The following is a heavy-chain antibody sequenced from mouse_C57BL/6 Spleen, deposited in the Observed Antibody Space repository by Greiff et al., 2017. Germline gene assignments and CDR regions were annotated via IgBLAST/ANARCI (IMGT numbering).Heavy chain of an antibody. V-gene: IGHV1-77*01. CDR2: IGPGDGGT. CDR3: ARSGTDQATWFAY. J-gene: IGHJ3*01. D-gene: IGHD3-2*02. Sequence: QVQLQQSGAELVKPGASVKISCKASGYTFTDYYINWVKQRPGQGLEWIGKIGPGDGGTYYNAKFKGKATLTADKSSSTAYLQLSSLTSEDSAVYFCARSGTDQATWFAYWGQGTLVTVSA. CDR1: GYTFTDYY.